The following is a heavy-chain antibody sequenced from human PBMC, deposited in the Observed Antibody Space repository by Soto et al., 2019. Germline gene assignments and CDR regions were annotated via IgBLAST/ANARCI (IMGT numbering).Heavy chain of an antibody. CDR2: TYYRSKWYN. CDR3: ARALYCSGGSCYRTKLIYNWFDP. CDR1: GDSVSSNSAA. V-gene: IGHV6-1*01. J-gene: IGHJ5*02. Sequence: SQTLSLPCAISGDSVSSNSAAWNWIRQSPSRGLEWLGRTYYRSKWYNDYAVSVKSRITINPDTSKNQFSLQLNTVTPEDTAVYYCARALYCSGGSCYRTKLIYNWFDPWGQGTLVTASS. D-gene: IGHD2-15*01.